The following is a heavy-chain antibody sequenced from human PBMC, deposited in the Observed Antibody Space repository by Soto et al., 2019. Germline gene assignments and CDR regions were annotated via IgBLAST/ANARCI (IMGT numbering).Heavy chain of an antibody. Sequence: QVQLVESGGGVVQPGRSLRLSCAASGFSISRSAMHWVRQAPGKGLEWVAVIAYDGSNRWYADSAKGRFTISRDNSKNTVYFQMSSLRGEDTAVYYCARDLQAGTDNVNWFAPRGQGTLVTVSS. CDR1: GFSISRSA. CDR3: ARDLQAGTDNVNWFAP. V-gene: IGHV3-30*14. CDR2: IAYDGSNR. D-gene: IGHD1-1*01. J-gene: IGHJ5*02.